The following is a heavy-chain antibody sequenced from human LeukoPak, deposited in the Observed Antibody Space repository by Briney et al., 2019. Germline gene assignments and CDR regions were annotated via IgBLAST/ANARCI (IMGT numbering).Heavy chain of an antibody. Sequence: GGSLRLSCAASGFTFSSYSMNWVRQAPGKGLEWVSYISSSSSTIYYADSVKGRSTISRDNAKNSLYLQMNSLRAEDTAVYYCARIAAAIDYWGQGTLVTVSS. CDR1: GFTFSSYS. CDR2: ISSSSSTI. J-gene: IGHJ4*02. V-gene: IGHV3-48*04. CDR3: ARIAAAIDY. D-gene: IGHD6-13*01.